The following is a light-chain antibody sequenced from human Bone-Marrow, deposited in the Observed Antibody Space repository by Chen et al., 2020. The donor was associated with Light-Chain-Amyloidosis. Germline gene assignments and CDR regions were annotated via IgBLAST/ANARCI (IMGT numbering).Light chain of an antibody. CDR1: DLPTKY. Sequence: SYELTPPPSVSVSPGQPARITCSGDDLPTKYAYWYQQKPGQAPVLVIHRDTERPSGISERVSGSSSGTTATLTISGVQAEDEADDHCQAADSSGTYEVIFGGGTKLTVL. CDR2: RDT. V-gene: IGLV3-25*03. J-gene: IGLJ2*01. CDR3: QAADSSGTYEVI.